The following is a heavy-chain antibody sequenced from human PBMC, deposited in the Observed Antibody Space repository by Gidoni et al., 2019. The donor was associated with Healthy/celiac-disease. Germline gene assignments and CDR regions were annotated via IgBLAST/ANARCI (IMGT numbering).Heavy chain of an antibody. D-gene: IGHD3-10*01. CDR3: AREGRNYYYYYMDV. J-gene: IGHJ6*03. CDR2: IIPICGTA. Sequence: QVQLVQSGAEVKKPGSSVKVSCKAFGGTFSSYAIRRGRQAPGQGLEWMGGIIPICGTANYAQKFQGRVTITADESTSTAYMVLSSLRSEDTAVYYCAREGRNYYYYYMDVWGKGTTVTVSS. CDR1: GGTFSSYA. V-gene: IGHV1-69*01.